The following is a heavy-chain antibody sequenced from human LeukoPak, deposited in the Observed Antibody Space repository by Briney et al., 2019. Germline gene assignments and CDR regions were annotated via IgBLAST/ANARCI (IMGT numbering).Heavy chain of an antibody. CDR3: AREGAYCGGDCYDHPPYYFDY. CDR2: ISYDGSNK. Sequence: PGGSLRLSCAASGFTFSSYGMHWVRQAPGKGLEWVAVISYDGSNKYYADSVKGRFTISRDNSKNTLYLQMNSLRAEDTAVYYCAREGAYCGGDCYDHPPYYFDYWGQGTLVTVSS. V-gene: IGHV3-30*03. D-gene: IGHD2-21*02. J-gene: IGHJ4*02. CDR1: GFTFSSYG.